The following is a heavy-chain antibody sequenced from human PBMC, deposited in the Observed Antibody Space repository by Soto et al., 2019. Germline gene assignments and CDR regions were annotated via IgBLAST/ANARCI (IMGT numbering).Heavy chain of an antibody. CDR3: ARDRGWSLFDY. D-gene: IGHD6-19*01. CDR1: GFTFSTYW. Sequence: EVQLVESGGGLVQPGGSLRLSCAASGFTFSTYWMYWVRQAPGKGLVWVSRTNSDGSDTSYADSVKGRFTISRDKAKNTLYLQRNRLRAEDTAVYYCARDRGWSLFDYWGQGTLVTVSS. CDR2: TNSDGSDT. V-gene: IGHV3-74*01. J-gene: IGHJ4*02.